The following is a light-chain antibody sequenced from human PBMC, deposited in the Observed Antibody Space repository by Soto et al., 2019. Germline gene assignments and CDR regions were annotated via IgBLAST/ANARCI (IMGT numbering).Light chain of an antibody. V-gene: IGLV2-23*01. CDR1: DSDVGSHNL. J-gene: IGLJ1*01. CDR3: CSYAVSNTYL. Sequence: QSVPTQPASVSASPGQSITISCTGTDSDVGSHNLVSWYQLHPGKAPKLMIYGDTKRPSGVTNRFSGSKSGNTASLTIAGLQAEDEADYYCCSYAVSNTYLFGNGTKVTVL. CDR2: GDT.